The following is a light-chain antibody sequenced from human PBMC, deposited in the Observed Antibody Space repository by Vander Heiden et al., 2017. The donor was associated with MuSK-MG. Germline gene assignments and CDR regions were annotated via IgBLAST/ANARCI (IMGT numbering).Light chain of an antibody. CDR2: KAS. V-gene: IGKV1-5*03. CDR3: QQDHSPIFT. J-gene: IGKJ3*01. Sequence: DIQMTQSPSTLSASVGDRVTITCRASQSISSWLAWYQQKPGKAPKLLIYKASSLESGVPSRFSGSGSGTEFTLTINSLQPGDFATYYCQQDHSPIFTFGHGTKVDIK. CDR1: QSISSW.